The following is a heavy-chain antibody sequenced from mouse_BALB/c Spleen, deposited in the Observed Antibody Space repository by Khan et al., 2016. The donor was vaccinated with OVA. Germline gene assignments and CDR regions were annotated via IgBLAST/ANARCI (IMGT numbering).Heavy chain of an antibody. J-gene: IGHJ3*01. CDR1: GYTFTSYT. CDR3: VRDGAYHRNDGWFAY. D-gene: IGHD2-14*01. CDR2: INPSNGYT. V-gene: IGHV1-4*01. Sequence: QVQLQQSGAELARPGASVKMSCKASGYTFTSYTIHWIKKRPGQGLEWIGYINPSNGYTNYNQKFKDKATLTTDKSSTTAYLQLSSLTSDVSAVCSCVRDGAYHRNDGWFAYWGQGTLVTVSA.